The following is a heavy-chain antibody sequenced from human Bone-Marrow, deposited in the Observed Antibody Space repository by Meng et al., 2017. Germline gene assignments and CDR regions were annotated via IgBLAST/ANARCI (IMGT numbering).Heavy chain of an antibody. J-gene: IGHJ4*02. V-gene: IGHV3-23*01. Sequence: EVQLLESGGGSVQPGGSLRLSCAASGFTFSSHAVSWVRQAQGKGLEWVSSIAGGGRATYYADSVKGRFTISRDNSKNTVDLQMNSLRGEDTALYYCAKDGSGSYYRLFDYWGQGTLVTVSS. CDR3: AKDGSGSYYRLFDY. CDR1: GFTFSSHA. D-gene: IGHD3-10*01. CDR2: IAGGGRAT.